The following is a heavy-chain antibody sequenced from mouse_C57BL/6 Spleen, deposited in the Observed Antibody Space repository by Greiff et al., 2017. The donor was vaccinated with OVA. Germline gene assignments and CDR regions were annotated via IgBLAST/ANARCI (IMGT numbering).Heavy chain of an antibody. CDR1: GYAFSSSW. V-gene: IGHV1-82*01. CDR3: ARERIYYGNFEYYFDY. J-gene: IGHJ2*01. Sequence: VQLQQSGPELVKPGASVKISCKASGYAFSSSWMNWVKQRPGKGLEWIGRIYPGDGDTNYNGKFKGKATLTADKSSSTAYMQLSSLTSEDSAVYFCARERIYYGNFEYYFDYWGQGTTLTVSS. CDR2: IYPGDGDT. D-gene: IGHD2-1*01.